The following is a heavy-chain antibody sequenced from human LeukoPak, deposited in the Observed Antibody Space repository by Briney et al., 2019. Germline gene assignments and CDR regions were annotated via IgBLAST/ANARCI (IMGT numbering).Heavy chain of an antibody. D-gene: IGHD2-2*01. J-gene: IGHJ6*02. V-gene: IGHV4-34*01. CDR2: INHSGST. CDR3: AGIVVVPAALSPYGMDV. Sequence: SETLSLTCAVYGGSFSGYYWSWIRQPPGKGLEWIGEINHSGSTNYNPSLKSRVTISVDTSKNQFSLKLSSVTAADTAVYYCAGIVVVPAALSPYGMDVWGRGTTVTVSS. CDR1: GGSFSGYY.